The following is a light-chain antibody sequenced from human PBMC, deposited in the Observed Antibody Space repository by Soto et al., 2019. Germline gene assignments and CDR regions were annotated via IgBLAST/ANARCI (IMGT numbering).Light chain of an antibody. J-gene: IGKJ4*01. CDR1: QSVSSY. CDR2: DAS. V-gene: IGKV3-11*01. Sequence: EILLTQSPSTLSLSPGEGATLSCRASQSVSSYLAWYQQKPGKAPRLLIYDASNRATGIPARFSGSGSGTDFTLTISSLEPEDFEVYYCQQRSNWPPVFGGGTKVDIK. CDR3: QQRSNWPPV.